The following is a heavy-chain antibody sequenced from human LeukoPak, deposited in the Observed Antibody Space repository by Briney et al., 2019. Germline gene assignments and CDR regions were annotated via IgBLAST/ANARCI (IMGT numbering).Heavy chain of an antibody. J-gene: IGHJ3*02. D-gene: IGHD5-24*01. CDR2: ISGSGSRT. CDR1: GFTFNHYA. V-gene: IGHV3-23*01. CDR3: AKGRRATFRYDAFDI. Sequence: GVSLRLSCVASGFTFNHYAMTWVRQAPGKGLEWVSVISGSGSRTDYADSLKGRFTISRDNSKNTLFLQVNSLEAEDTAVYFCAKGRRATFRYDAFDIWGRGTMVTVSS.